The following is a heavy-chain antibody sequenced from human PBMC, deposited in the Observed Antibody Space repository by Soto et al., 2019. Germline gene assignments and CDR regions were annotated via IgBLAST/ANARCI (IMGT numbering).Heavy chain of an antibody. J-gene: IGHJ5*02. CDR2: ISRSSSYI. D-gene: IGHD2-15*01. Sequence: GGSLRLSCAASGFTFSSYSMNWVRQAPGKGLEWVSSISRSSSYIYYADSVKGRFTISRDNAKNSLYLQMNSLRAEDTAVYYCARLRRSCSGGSCYSGWFDPWGQGTLVTVSS. CDR1: GFTFSSYS. V-gene: IGHV3-21*01. CDR3: ARLRRSCSGGSCYSGWFDP.